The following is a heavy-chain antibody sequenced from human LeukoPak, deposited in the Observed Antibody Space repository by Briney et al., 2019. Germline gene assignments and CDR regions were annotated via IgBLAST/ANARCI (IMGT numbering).Heavy chain of an antibody. CDR1: GFTFDDYG. CDR3: ARAGERYCSGGRCLRYYYMDV. J-gene: IGHJ6*03. D-gene: IGHD2-15*01. Sequence: GGSLRLSCAASGFTFDDYGMSWVRQAPGKGLEWVSGIDWNGAGTGYADSVKGRFTISRDNAKNFLYLQMNSLRAEDTAFYYCARAGERYCSGGRCLRYYYMDVWGKGTTVTVSS. V-gene: IGHV3-20*04. CDR2: IDWNGAGT.